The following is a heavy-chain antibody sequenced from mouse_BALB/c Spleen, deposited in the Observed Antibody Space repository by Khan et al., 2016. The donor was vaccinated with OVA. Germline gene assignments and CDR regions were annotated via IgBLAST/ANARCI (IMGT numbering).Heavy chain of an antibody. CDR2: IYPGTDNA. V-gene: IGHV1-76*01. J-gene: IGHJ2*01. CDR3: AREEALYYFDY. Sequence: QVQLKESGAELVRPGTSVKLSCKTSGYIFTTYWIHWVKQRSGQGLEWIARIYPGTDNAYYNEKLKDRATLTADKSSGTAYMQLSSLKSEDSAVYFCAREEALYYFDYWGQGTTLTVSS. CDR1: GYIFTTYW. D-gene: IGHD3-2*02.